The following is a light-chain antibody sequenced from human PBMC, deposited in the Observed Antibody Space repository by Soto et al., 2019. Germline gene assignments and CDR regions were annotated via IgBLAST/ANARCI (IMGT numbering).Light chain of an antibody. CDR1: RSVRSY. CDR3: QQRYAWPPIT. J-gene: IGKJ5*01. CDR2: DAS. Sequence: EIVLTQSPATLSLSPGERATLSCRASRSVRSYLAWYQQKPGQAPRLLIYDASNRAAGIPARFSGSGSETDFTLTISTLEPEDFAVYYCQQRYAWPPITFVPGTRLEIK. V-gene: IGKV3-11*01.